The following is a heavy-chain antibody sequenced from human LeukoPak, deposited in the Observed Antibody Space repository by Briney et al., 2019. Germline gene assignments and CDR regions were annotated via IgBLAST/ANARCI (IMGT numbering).Heavy chain of an antibody. CDR1: GFTFTNYA. CDR2: ISGSGGST. J-gene: IGHJ4*02. V-gene: IGHV3-23*01. CDR3: AKDWGYDFWSGYSSH. D-gene: IGHD3-3*01. Sequence: GGSLRLSCAASGFTFTNYAMTWVRQAPGKGLEWVSAISGSGGSTYYADSVKGRFTISRDSSKDTLYLQLSSLRAEDTAVYYCAKDWGYDFWSGYSSHWGQGTLVTVSS.